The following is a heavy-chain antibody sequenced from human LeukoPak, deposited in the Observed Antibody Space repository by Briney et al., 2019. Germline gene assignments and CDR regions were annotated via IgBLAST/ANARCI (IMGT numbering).Heavy chain of an antibody. D-gene: IGHD5-18*01. CDR1: GFTFSSYW. CDR2: IKGDGSSA. V-gene: IGHV3-74*01. Sequence: GGSLRLSCAASGFTFSSYWMHWVRHTPGKGLVWVSRIKGDGSSASYADSVKGRFTISRDNAKNTLYLQMNSLRAEDTAVYYCARDGYSFGHDFDYWGQGTLVTVSS. CDR3: ARDGYSFGHDFDY. J-gene: IGHJ4*02.